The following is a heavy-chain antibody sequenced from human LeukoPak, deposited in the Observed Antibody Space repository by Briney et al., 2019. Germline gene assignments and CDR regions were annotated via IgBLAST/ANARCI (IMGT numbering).Heavy chain of an antibody. V-gene: IGHV3-33*01. CDR3: ARDRGAYSSSSGYYYYMDV. J-gene: IGHJ6*03. CDR2: IWYDGSNK. Sequence: PGGSLGLSCAASGFTFSSYGMHWVRQAPGKGLEWVAVIWYDGSNKYYADSVKGRFTISRDNSKNTLYLQMNSLRAEDTAVYYCARDRGAYSSSSGYYYYMDVWGKGTTVTVSS. D-gene: IGHD6-6*01. CDR1: GFTFSSYG.